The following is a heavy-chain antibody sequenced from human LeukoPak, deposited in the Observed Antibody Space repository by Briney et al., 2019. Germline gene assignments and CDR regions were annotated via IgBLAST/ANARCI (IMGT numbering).Heavy chain of an antibody. Sequence: GESLKISCKGSGYSFTSYWIGRGRQMPGKGLEGMGIIYPGGSDTRYSPSCQGQVTISADKSISTAYPERSSLKASDTAMYYCARLIGGRGWYLRSDYYYYGMDVWGKGTTVTVSS. J-gene: IGHJ6*04. CDR1: GYSFTSYW. CDR3: ARLIGGRGWYLRSDYYYYGMDV. D-gene: IGHD6-19*01. CDR2: IYPGGSDT. V-gene: IGHV5-51*01.